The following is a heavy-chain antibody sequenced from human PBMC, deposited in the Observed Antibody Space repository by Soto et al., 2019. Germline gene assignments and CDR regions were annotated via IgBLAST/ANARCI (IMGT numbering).Heavy chain of an antibody. CDR3: ARDIYCSSTSCYKSWNWFDP. CDR1: GGTFSSYA. D-gene: IGHD2-2*02. Sequence: SVKVSCKASGGTFSSYAISWVRQAPGQGLEWMGGIVPIFGTANYAQKFQGRVTITADESTSTAYMELSSLRSEDTAVYYCARDIYCSSTSCYKSWNWFDPWGQGTLVTVSS. J-gene: IGHJ5*02. V-gene: IGHV1-69*13. CDR2: IVPIFGTA.